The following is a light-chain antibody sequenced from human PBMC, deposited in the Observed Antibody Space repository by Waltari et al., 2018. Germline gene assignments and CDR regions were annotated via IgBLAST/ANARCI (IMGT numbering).Light chain of an antibody. Sequence: QSVLTQPPSASGTPGQRVTISCSGSSSHIGSNTVNWYQQLPGTAPKLLIYRNNPRPSGVPDRFSGAKSGTSASLAISGLQSEDEADYYCAAWDDSLNVVFGGGTKLTGL. J-gene: IGLJ2*01. CDR1: SSHIGSNT. V-gene: IGLV1-44*01. CDR3: AAWDDSLNVV. CDR2: RNN.